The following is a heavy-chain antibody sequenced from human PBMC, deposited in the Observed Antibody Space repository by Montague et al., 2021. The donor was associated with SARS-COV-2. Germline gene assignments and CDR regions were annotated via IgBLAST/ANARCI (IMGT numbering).Heavy chain of an antibody. CDR2: FYAGGDT. CDR3: ARDKFYYNSASYAMDL. CDR1: GFTVTDTY. J-gene: IGHJ6*02. V-gene: IGHV3-53*01. Sequence: SLRLSCAASGFTVTDTYMTWVRQPPGKGLEWVSVFYAGGDTYYADSVKGRFTICRDSSNLYLQMNNLRAEDTAGYYCARDKFYYNSASYAMDLWGQGTTVTVSS. D-gene: IGHD3-10*01.